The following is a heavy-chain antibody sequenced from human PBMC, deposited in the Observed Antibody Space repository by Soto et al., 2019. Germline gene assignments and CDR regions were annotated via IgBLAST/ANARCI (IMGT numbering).Heavy chain of an antibody. J-gene: IGHJ4*02. V-gene: IGHV1-46*01. CDR3: ARGRRDGYNLRRGYFDY. CDR2: INPSGGST. Sequence: GASVKVSCKASGYTFTSYYMHWVRQAPGQGLEWMGIINPSGGSTSYAQKFQGRVTMTRDTSTSTVYMELSSLRSEDTAVYYCARGRRDGYNLRRGYFDYWGQGXLVTVSS. CDR1: GYTFTSYY. D-gene: IGHD5-12*01.